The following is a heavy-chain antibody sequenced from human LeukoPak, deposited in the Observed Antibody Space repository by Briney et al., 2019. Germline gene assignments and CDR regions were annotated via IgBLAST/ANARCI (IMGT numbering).Heavy chain of an antibody. CDR2: VDPEDGRT. Sequence: ASVMVSCKASGYTFSDYYLHWVQQAPGKGFEWMGRVDPEDGRTIYAEGFQGRVTLTADTSTDTAYMELRSLRSEDTAVYYCLTDLGRGKYDVAFDNWGQGTLVTVSS. CDR3: LTDLGRGKYDVAFDN. CDR1: GYTFSDYY. V-gene: IGHV1-69-2*01. D-gene: IGHD1-26*01. J-gene: IGHJ4*02.